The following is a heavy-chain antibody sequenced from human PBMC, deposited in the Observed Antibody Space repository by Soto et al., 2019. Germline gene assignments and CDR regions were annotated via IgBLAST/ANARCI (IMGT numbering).Heavy chain of an antibody. Sequence: SETLSLTCAVSGDTISTGGYSWAWIRQPPGKALEWIGHTYHSGNPYYNPSLKSRVTISVDTSKNQFSLKLSSVTAADTAVYYCARHGMDYYDSSGYYYSPYYFDYWGQGTLVTVSS. V-gene: IGHV4-30-2*03. CDR3: ARHGMDYYDSSGYYYSPYYFDY. D-gene: IGHD3-22*01. CDR2: TYHSGNP. J-gene: IGHJ4*02. CDR1: GDTISTGGYS.